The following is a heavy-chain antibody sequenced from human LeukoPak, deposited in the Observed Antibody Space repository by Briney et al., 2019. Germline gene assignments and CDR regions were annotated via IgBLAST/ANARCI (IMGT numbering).Heavy chain of an antibody. D-gene: IGHD6-13*01. J-gene: IGHJ4*02. Sequence: ASVKVSCKAFGYSFTSYGINWVRQAPGQGLEWMGWISTYSGNMKYGQKFQGRVTMTRDTSTGTAYMQLRSLTSDDTAMYYCARGRAAADDFDYWGQGTLVTVSS. CDR2: ISTYSGNM. V-gene: IGHV1-18*04. CDR3: ARGRAAADDFDY. CDR1: GYSFTSYG.